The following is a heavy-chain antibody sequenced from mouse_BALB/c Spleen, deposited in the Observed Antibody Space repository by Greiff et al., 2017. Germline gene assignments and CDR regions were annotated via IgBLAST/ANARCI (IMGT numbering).Heavy chain of an antibody. J-gene: IGHJ4*01. CDR3: ARDRGYRYHAMDY. CDR1: GFTFSDYY. V-gene: IGHV5-4*02. D-gene: IGHD2-14*01. Sequence: DVMLVESGGGLVKPGGSLKLSCAASGFTFSDYYMYWVRQTPEKRLEWVATISDGGSYTYYPDSVKGRFTISRDNAKNNLYLQMSSLKSEDTAMYDCARDRGYRYHAMDYWGQGTSVTVSS. CDR2: ISDGGSYT.